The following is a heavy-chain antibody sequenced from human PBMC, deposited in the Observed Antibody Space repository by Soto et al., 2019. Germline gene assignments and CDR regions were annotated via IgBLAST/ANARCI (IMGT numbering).Heavy chain of an antibody. J-gene: IGHJ6*02. D-gene: IGHD6-6*01. CDR1: GFRRNTYL. CDR3: ARQGRPYSGSGYYYGMDV. CDR2: NFPGDPDN. Sequence: PGESLNISCNASGFRRNTYLIGRLRQMRGKGLEWMGSNFPGDPDNTSRPSFQGQVIISAGRSISPAYLQWRSLKASDTAIYYCARQGRPYSGSGYYYGMDVWGQGTTVTVSS. V-gene: IGHV5-51*01.